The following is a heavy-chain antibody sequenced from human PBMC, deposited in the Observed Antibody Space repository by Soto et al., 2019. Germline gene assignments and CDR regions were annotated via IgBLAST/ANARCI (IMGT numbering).Heavy chain of an antibody. V-gene: IGHV3-48*03. Sequence: GGSLRLSCAASGFTFSSYEMNWVRQAPGKGLEGVSYINNRGTTTYYADSEKGRFTISRDNAKNSLYLQMNSLRVEDRAVYYCARAKYYYDSSDFPLDGLDVWGQGTTVTVSS. J-gene: IGHJ6*02. CDR2: INNRGTTT. CDR1: GFTFSSYE. D-gene: IGHD3-22*01. CDR3: ARAKYYYDSSDFPLDGLDV.